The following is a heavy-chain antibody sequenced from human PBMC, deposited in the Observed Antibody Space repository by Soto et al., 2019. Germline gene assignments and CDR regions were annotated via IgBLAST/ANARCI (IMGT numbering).Heavy chain of an antibody. CDR1: GYTFTNYG. CDR3: ARDRQVTIFGVVIISNDPPFDY. D-gene: IGHD3-3*01. CDR2: IHPSGGIT. V-gene: IGHV1-18*01. J-gene: IGHJ4*02. Sequence: ASVKVSCKASGYTFTNYGITWVRQAPGQGLEWMGIIHPSGGITNYAQKFQGRVTMTTDTSTSTAYMELRSLRSDDTAVYYCARDRQVTIFGVVIISNDPPFDYWGQGTLVTVSS.